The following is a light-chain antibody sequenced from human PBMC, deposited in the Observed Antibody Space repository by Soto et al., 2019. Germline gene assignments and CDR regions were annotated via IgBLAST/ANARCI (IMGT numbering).Light chain of an antibody. CDR3: QQRGNWPPLT. J-gene: IGKJ4*01. CDR1: RSVDSH. Sequence: EVVLTQSPATLSLSPGETATLSCRASRSVDSHLAWCQHNPGRAPRLLIFEASTRATGVPARFSGSGSGTHFTLTINSLEPEDFAVYYCQQRGNWPPLTFGGGTKVDIK. CDR2: EAS. V-gene: IGKV3-11*01.